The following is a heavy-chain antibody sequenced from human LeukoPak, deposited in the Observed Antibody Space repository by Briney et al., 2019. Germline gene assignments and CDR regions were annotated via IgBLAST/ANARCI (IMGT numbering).Heavy chain of an antibody. CDR1: GFTFSSYW. CDR2: IKQDGSET. CDR3: ARDRAYNAFDI. V-gene: IGHV3-7*01. Sequence: GGSLRLSCAASGFTFSSYWMSWVRQAPGKGLEWVANIKQDGSETYFVDSVKGRFTVSRDNAENSVYLQLNSLRVEDTALYYCARDRAYNAFDIWGQGTMVTVSS. J-gene: IGHJ3*02. D-gene: IGHD4-11*01.